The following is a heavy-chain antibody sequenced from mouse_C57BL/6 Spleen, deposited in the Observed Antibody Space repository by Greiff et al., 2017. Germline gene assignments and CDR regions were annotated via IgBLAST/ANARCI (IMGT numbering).Heavy chain of an antibody. V-gene: IGHV5-17*01. D-gene: IGHD6-1*02. Sequence: EVKLMESGGGLVKPGGSLKLSCAAPGFTFSDYGMHWVRQAPEKGLEWVAYISSGSSTIYYADTVKGRFTISRDNAKNTLFLQMTSLKSEDTAMYYCAKKASLYYFDYWGQGTTLTVSS. CDR2: ISSGSSTI. CDR3: AKKASLYYFDY. J-gene: IGHJ2*01. CDR1: GFTFSDYG.